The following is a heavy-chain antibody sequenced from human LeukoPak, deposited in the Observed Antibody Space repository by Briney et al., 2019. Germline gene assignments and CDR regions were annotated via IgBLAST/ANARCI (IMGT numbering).Heavy chain of an antibody. CDR1: GFTFTSSA. V-gene: IGHV1-58*02. CDR2: IVVGSGNT. D-gene: IGHD3-22*01. J-gene: IGHJ4*01. Sequence: SVKVSCKASGFTFTSSAMQWVRQARGQRLEWIGWIVVGSGNTNYAQKFQERITITRDMSTSTAYMELSSLRSEDTAVYYCVAYYYDSSGQYYFDYWGHGTLVTVSS. CDR3: VAYYYDSSGQYYFDY.